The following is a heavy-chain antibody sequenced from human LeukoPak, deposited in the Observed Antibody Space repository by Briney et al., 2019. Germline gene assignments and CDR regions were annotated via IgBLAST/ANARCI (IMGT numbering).Heavy chain of an antibody. V-gene: IGHV4-31*01. CDR1: GGSIGIGGYY. D-gene: IGHD5-18*01. J-gene: IGHJ4*02. Sequence: SQTLSLTCTVSGGSIGIGGYYWSWIRQHPGKGLEWIGYIYPSGTTYYNPSLKSQVTISVDTSKVQFSLTLRSATAADTAVYYCARGNPRYSNGLGFDYWGQGSLVTVSS. CDR2: IYPSGTT. CDR3: ARGNPRYSNGLGFDY.